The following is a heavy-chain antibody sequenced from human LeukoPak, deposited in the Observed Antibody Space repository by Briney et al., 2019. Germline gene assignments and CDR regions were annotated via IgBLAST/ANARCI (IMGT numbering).Heavy chain of an antibody. CDR1: GGSFSGYY. J-gene: IGHJ4*02. V-gene: IGHV4-34*01. D-gene: IGHD3-22*01. Sequence: SETLSLTCAVYGGSFSGYYWSWIRQPPGKGLEWIGEINHSGSTNYNPSLKSRVTISVDTSKNQFSLKVSSVTAADTAVYYCARGRDYYDSSGYYFYWGQGTLVTVSS. CDR2: INHSGST. CDR3: ARGRDYYDSSGYYFY.